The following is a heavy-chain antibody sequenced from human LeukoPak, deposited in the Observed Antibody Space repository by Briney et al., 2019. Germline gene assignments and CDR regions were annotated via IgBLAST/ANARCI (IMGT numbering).Heavy chain of an antibody. J-gene: IGHJ4*02. CDR1: GFTFSTFP. D-gene: IGHD3-22*01. Sequence: PGRSLRLSCAASGFTFSTFPMHWVRQAPGKGLEWVAAISYDENNKYYTDSVEGRFTISRDNSKNTLYLQMNSLRADDTAVYYCARDSRNYYDRSGYYSALAYWGQGTLVTVSS. CDR2: ISYDENNK. V-gene: IGHV3-30-3*01. CDR3: ARDSRNYYDRSGYYSALAY.